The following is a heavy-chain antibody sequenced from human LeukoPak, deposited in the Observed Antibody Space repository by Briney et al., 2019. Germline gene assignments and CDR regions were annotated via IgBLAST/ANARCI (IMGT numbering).Heavy chain of an antibody. CDR1: GFTFSSYA. V-gene: IGHV3-33*08. Sequence: PGGSLRLSCAASGFTFSSYAMHWVRQAPGKGLEWVAVIWYDGSNKYYADSVKGRFTISRDNSKNTLHLQMNSLRAEDTAVYYCSANFDFWGQGTLVTVSS. CDR2: IWYDGSNK. D-gene: IGHD6-19*01. CDR3: SANFDF. J-gene: IGHJ4*02.